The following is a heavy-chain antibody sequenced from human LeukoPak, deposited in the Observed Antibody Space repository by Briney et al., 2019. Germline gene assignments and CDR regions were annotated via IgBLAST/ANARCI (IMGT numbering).Heavy chain of an antibody. Sequence: PGGSLRLSCAASGFTSSTYAMGWVRQAPGKGLEWVSAIVGSGGITYYADSVKGRFTISGDNSRNTVYLQMNSLRAEDTAVHFCAKGSTTSGYYFDSWGQGTLVTVSS. CDR1: GFTSSTYA. J-gene: IGHJ4*02. CDR3: AKGSTTSGYYFDS. D-gene: IGHD2/OR15-2a*01. V-gene: IGHV3-23*01. CDR2: IVGSGGIT.